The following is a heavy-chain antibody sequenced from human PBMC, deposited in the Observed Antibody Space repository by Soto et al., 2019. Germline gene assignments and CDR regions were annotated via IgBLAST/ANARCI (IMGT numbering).Heavy chain of an antibody. CDR2: INSDGTRT. V-gene: IGHV3-74*01. CDR1: GFTFSNYW. J-gene: IGHJ6*03. Sequence: LRLSCAASGFTFSNYWMHWVRQAPGKGLVWVSRINSDGTRTNYADSVKGRFTISRDNAENTLYLQMNSLTAEDTAVYYCARVAVGYYYMDVWGKGTTVTVSS. CDR3: ARVAVGYYYMDV.